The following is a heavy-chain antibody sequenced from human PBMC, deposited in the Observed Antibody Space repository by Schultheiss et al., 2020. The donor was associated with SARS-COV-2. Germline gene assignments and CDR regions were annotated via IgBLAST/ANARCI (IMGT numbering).Heavy chain of an antibody. CDR3: ARVSGTAPGVDY. J-gene: IGHJ4*02. V-gene: IGHV4-34*01. Sequence: SQTLSLTCAVYGGSFSGYYWGWIRQPPGKGLEWIGEINHSGSTNYNPSLKSRVTISVDTSKNQFSLKLSSVTAADTAVYYCARVSGTAPGVDYWGRGTLVTVSS. D-gene: IGHD1-1*01. CDR2: INHSGST. CDR1: GGSFSGYY.